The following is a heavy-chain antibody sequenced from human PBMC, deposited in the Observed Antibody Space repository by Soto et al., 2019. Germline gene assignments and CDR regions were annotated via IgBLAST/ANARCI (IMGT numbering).Heavy chain of an antibody. CDR1: GYTFTSYA. Sequence: ASVKVSCKASGYTFTSYAMHWVRQAPGQRLEWMGWINAGNGNTKYSRKFQGRVTITRDTSASTAYMELSSLRSEDTAVYYCASGTAHNNWGQGTLVTVSS. CDR2: INAGNGNT. CDR3: ASGTAHNN. V-gene: IGHV1-3*01. J-gene: IGHJ4*02. D-gene: IGHD1-1*01.